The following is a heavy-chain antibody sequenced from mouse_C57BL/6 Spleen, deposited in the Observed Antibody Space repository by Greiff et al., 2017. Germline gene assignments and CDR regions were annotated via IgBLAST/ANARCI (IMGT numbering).Heavy chain of an antibody. CDR2: IYPGDGDT. J-gene: IGHJ2*01. V-gene: IGHV1-82*01. CDR3: ARDYYGSTYYFDY. CDR1: GYAFSSSW. Sequence: QVQLQQSGPELVKPGASVKISCKASGYAFSSSWMNWVKQRPGKGLEWIGRIYPGDGDTNYNGKFKGKATLTADKSSSKAYMQLSSLTAENSAVYFCARDYYGSTYYFDYWGQGTTLTVSS. D-gene: IGHD1-1*01.